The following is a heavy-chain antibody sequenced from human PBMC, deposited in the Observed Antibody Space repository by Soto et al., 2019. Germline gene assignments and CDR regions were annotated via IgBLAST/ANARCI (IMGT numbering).Heavy chain of an antibody. CDR3: AGDRRGDDFWRNPPPYGMDV. V-gene: IGHV1-69*13. Sequence: SVKVSCKASGGTFSSYAISWVRQAPGQGLEWMGGIIPIFGTANYAQKFQGRVTITADESTSTAYMELSSLRSEDTAVYYCAGDRRGDDFWRNPPPYGMDVWGQGTTVTVSS. CDR2: IIPIFGTA. CDR1: GGTFSSYA. D-gene: IGHD3-3*01. J-gene: IGHJ6*02.